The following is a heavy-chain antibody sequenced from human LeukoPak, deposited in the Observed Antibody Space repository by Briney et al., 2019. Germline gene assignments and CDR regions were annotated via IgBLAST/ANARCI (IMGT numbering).Heavy chain of an antibody. D-gene: IGHD3-22*01. Sequence: PSETLSLTCTVSGGSISSGNYYWSWIRQPPGKGLEWIGYIHYSGSTHYNPSLKSRVIISVDASKKQFSLRLTSVTAADTAVYYCARESGWGAYYYYYMDVWGKGTTVTVSS. V-gene: IGHV4-30-4*08. CDR1: GGSISSGNYY. CDR2: IHYSGST. CDR3: ARESGWGAYYYYYMDV. J-gene: IGHJ6*03.